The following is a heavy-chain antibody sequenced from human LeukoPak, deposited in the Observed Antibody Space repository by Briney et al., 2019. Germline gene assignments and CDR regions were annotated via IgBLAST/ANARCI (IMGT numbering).Heavy chain of an antibody. D-gene: IGHD3-10*01. CDR3: ARYVVYGSGKYYFDY. CDR1: GGSVSSTTYF. Sequence: KSSETLSLTCTVSGGSVSSTTYFWSWMRQPPGKGLEWIASINYSGSTYYNPSLKSRVTISVDTSDNQFSLKLSSVTAADTAVYYCARYVVYGSGKYYFDYWGQGTLVTVSS. J-gene: IGHJ4*02. V-gene: IGHV4-39*01. CDR2: INYSGST.